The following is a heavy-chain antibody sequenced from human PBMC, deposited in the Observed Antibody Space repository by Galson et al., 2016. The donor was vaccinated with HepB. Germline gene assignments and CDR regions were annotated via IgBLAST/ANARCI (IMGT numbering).Heavy chain of an antibody. D-gene: IGHD1-1*01. J-gene: IGHJ1*01. V-gene: IGHV3-23*01. CDR3: GRWKGAGVANWHQP. Sequence: SLRLSCAPSGFTFSSYAMSWVRQAPGKGLEWVSSVSTDGGATYYADSVKGRFTIARDNYKNTVYLKMNTLGPEDKAIYYWGRWKGAGVANWHQPWGQGTLVTVPS. CDR1: GFTFSSYA. CDR2: VSTDGGAT.